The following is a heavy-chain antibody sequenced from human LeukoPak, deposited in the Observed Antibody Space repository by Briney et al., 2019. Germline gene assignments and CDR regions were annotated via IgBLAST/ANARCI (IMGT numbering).Heavy chain of an antibody. J-gene: IGHJ6*02. D-gene: IGHD2-15*01. CDR3: ARRAYGSGGTQAGMDV. Sequence: SETLSLTCTVAGGSISRDLHDWDWIRQPPGKGLEWIGSILYTGSSWVKPSLNSRASISVDTSNNQFSLRLHSVHATDTALYYYARRAYGSGGTQAGMDVWGQGTTVTVSS. V-gene: IGHV4-39*01. CDR1: GGSISRDLHD. CDR2: ILYTGSS.